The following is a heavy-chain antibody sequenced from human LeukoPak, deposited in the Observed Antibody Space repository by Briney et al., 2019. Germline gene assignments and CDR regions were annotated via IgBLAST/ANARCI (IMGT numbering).Heavy chain of an antibody. J-gene: IGHJ4*02. V-gene: IGHV4-4*09. Sequence: PSETLSLTCTVSGGSISSYYWSWIRQPPGKGLEWIGYIYTSGSTNYNPSLKSRVTISVDTSKNQFSLKLSSVTAADTAVYYCARQTYKRGAFDYWGQGTLVTVSS. CDR3: ARQTYKRGAFDY. D-gene: IGHD5-24*01. CDR1: GGSISSYY. CDR2: IYTSGST.